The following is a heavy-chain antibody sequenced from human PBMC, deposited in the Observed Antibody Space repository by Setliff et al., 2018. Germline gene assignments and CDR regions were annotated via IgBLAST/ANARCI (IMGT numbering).Heavy chain of an antibody. V-gene: IGHV4-4*08. CDR3: ARGPPGYYYMDV. J-gene: IGHJ6*03. Sequence: PSETLSLTCTVSGGSISSYYWSWIRQPPWKGLEWIGYIYTSGSTNYNPSLKSRVTISGDTSQNYFSLKLTSVTEADTAVYYCARGPPGYYYMDVWGKGTTVTVSS. CDR1: GGSISSYY. CDR2: IYTSGST.